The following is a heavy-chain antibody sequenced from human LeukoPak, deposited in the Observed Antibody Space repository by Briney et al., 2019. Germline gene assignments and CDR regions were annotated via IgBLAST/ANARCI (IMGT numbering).Heavy chain of an antibody. J-gene: IGHJ3*02. V-gene: IGHV3-53*01. CDR3: ARDLREHGVFDI. CDR2: IYSDGST. D-gene: IGHD1-26*01. CDR1: KFTVSSNY. Sequence: PGGSLRLSCAASKFTVSSNYMSWVRQAPGKGLEWVSEIYSDGSTYYAASVKGRFSISRDNSKNTVYLQMNSLRAEDTAVYYCARDLREHGVFDIWGRGTMVTVSS.